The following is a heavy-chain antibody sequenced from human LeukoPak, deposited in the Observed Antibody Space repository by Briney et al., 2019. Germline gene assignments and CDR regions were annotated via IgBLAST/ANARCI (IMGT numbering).Heavy chain of an antibody. CDR2: INPGNGAT. CDR3: ARDPQYTFGYPTYDC. D-gene: IGHD2-2*03. Sequence: ASVKVSCKASGYSPSDYHLHWVRHAPGQGLEWMGDINPGNGATKYAQKFQGRVTMTRDTSISTVYMDLSGLTPDDTAVYYCARDPQYTFGYPTYDCWGQGTLVTVSS. J-gene: IGHJ4*02. V-gene: IGHV1-2*02. CDR1: GYSPSDYH.